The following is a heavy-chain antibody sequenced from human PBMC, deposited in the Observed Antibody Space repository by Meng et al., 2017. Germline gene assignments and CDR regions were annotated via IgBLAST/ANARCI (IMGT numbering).Heavy chain of an antibody. D-gene: IGHD1-7*01. J-gene: IGHJ6*02. V-gene: IGHV3-20*04. CDR1: GFTFDDYG. Sequence: GESLKISCAASGFTFDDYGMSWVRQAPGKGLEWVSGINWNGGSTGYADSVKGRFTISRDNAKNSLYLQMNSLRAEDTAVYYCARDRNWNYDVWGQGTTVTVSS. CDR3: ARDRNWNYDV. CDR2: INWNGGST.